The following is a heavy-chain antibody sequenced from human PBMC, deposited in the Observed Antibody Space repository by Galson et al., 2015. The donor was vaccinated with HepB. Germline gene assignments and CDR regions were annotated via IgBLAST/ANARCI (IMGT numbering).Heavy chain of an antibody. CDR3: ARFLYGDFSYYFDH. Sequence: PALVKPTQTLTLTCTFSGFSLTASGMCVGWIRQPPGKALEWLALVGWDDDKYYSTSLKSRLRISKDTSKNQVVLRMTNMDPVDTATCYCARFLYGDFSYYFDHWGQGIPVTVSS. D-gene: IGHD4-17*01. V-gene: IGHV2-70*01. CDR2: VGWDDDK. J-gene: IGHJ4*02. CDR1: GFSLTASGMC.